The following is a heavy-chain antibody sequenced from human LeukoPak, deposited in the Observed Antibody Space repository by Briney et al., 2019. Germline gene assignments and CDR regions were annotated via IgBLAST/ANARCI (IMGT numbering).Heavy chain of an antibody. Sequence: ASVKVSCKASGGTFSSYAISWVRQAPGQGLEWMGGIIPIFGTANYAQKFQGRVTITTDESTSTAYMELSSLRSEDTAVYYCAGTPVLMVYATSDYWGQGTLVTVSS. D-gene: IGHD2-8*01. CDR1: GGTFSSYA. CDR2: IIPIFGTA. J-gene: IGHJ4*02. CDR3: AGTPVLMVYATSDY. V-gene: IGHV1-69*05.